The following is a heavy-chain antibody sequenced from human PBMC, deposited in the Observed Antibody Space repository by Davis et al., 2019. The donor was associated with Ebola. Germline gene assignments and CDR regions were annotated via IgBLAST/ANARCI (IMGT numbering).Heavy chain of an antibody. CDR1: GFTFSSYE. D-gene: IGHD3-22*01. J-gene: IGHJ4*02. Sequence: PGGSLRLSCAASGFTFSSYEMNWVRQAPGKGLEWVSYISSSGSTIYYADSVKGRFTISRDNAKNSLYLQMNSLRAEDTAVYYCAREVPPRLYYYDSSGYLDYWGQGTLVTVSS. V-gene: IGHV3-48*03. CDR3: AREVPPRLYYYDSSGYLDY. CDR2: ISSSGSTI.